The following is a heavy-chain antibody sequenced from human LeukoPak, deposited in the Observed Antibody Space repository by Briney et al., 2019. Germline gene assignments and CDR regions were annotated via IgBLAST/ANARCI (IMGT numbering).Heavy chain of an antibody. CDR3: ARDPPDDYSNQLQLRYYYYMDV. CDR1: GYTFTGYY. D-gene: IGHD4-11*01. Sequence: ASVKVSCKASGYTFTGYYMHWVRQAPGQGLEWMGWINPNSGGTNYAQKFQGRVTMTRDTSISTAYMELSRLRSGDTAVYYCARDPPDDYSNQLQLRYYYYMDVWGKGTTVTVSS. V-gene: IGHV1-2*02. J-gene: IGHJ6*03. CDR2: INPNSGGT.